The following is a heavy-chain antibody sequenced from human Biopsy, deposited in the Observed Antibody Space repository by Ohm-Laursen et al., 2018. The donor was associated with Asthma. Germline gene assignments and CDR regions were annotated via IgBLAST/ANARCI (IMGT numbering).Heavy chain of an antibody. Sequence: SVKVSCKASGDSFSNYAISWARQAPGQGLEWMGGLIPVLGTPDHAQMFEGRVTITADESTSTAYMELSSLSSEGTAVYYCARGYSGSDRIVYYYSGLEVWGQGTTVTVSS. J-gene: IGHJ6*02. CDR3: ARGYSGSDRIVYYYSGLEV. CDR1: GDSFSNYA. D-gene: IGHD5-12*01. CDR2: LIPVLGTP. V-gene: IGHV1-69*13.